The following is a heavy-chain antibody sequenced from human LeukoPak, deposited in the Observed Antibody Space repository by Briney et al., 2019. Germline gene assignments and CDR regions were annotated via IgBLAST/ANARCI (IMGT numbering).Heavy chain of an antibody. CDR1: GGSISSGDYY. Sequence: SETLSLTCTVSGGSISSGDYYWSWIRQPPGKGLEWIGYIYYSGSTYYNPSLKSRVTISVDTSKNQFSLKLSSVTAANTAVYYCARGRLGGFYDSSGCDFDYWGQGTLVTVSS. CDR3: ARGRLGGFYDSSGCDFDY. CDR2: IYYSGST. D-gene: IGHD3-22*01. V-gene: IGHV4-30-4*01. J-gene: IGHJ4*02.